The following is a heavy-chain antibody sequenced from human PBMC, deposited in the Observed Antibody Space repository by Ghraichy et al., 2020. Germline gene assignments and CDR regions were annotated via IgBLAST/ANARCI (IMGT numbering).Heavy chain of an antibody. D-gene: IGHD3-3*01. J-gene: IGHJ3*02. CDR3: AKADFWSGYYTDDAFDI. CDR1: GFTFTTYA. Sequence: GESLNISCAASGFTFTTYAMSWVRQAPGKGLEWVSVISDSGGTTYYADSVKGRFTVSRYNSKNTLYLQMNSLRAEDTAVYYCAKADFWSGYYTDDAFDIWGQGTMVTVSS. V-gene: IGHV3-23*01. CDR2: ISDSGGTT.